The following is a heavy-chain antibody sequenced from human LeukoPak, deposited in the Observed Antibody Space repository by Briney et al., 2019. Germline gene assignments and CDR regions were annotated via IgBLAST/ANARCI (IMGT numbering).Heavy chain of an antibody. CDR3: ASARGSNYGSLGD. J-gene: IGHJ4*02. D-gene: IGHD5-18*01. Sequence: GGSLRLSCAASGFTVSSNYMTWVRQAPGMGLEWVSLIHSAGDTFYADSVKGRFSISRDNSKNTLYLQMNSLRAEDTAVYYCASARGSNYGSLGDWGQGTLVTVSS. V-gene: IGHV3-53*01. CDR2: IHSAGDT. CDR1: GFTVSSNY.